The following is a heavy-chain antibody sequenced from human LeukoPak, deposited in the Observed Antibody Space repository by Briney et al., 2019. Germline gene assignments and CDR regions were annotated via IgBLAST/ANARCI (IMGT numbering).Heavy chain of an antibody. D-gene: IGHD3-10*01. J-gene: IGHJ6*02. Sequence: GGSLRLSCAASGFTFSSYSMNWVRQAPGKGLEWVSSISSSSSYIYYADSVKGRFTISRDNAKNSLYLQMNSLRAEDTAVYYCARDGYYGSDLDYYGMDVWGQGTTVTVSS. CDR1: GFTFSSYS. CDR2: ISSSSSYI. CDR3: ARDGYYGSDLDYYGMDV. V-gene: IGHV3-21*01.